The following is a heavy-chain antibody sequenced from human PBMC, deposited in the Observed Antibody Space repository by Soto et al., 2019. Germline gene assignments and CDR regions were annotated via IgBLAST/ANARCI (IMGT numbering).Heavy chain of an antibody. J-gene: IGHJ4*02. CDR1: GDTFTSYD. D-gene: IGHD3-10*01. CDR3: ARCIASGSSYFLHY. CDR2: INPNSGNI. V-gene: IGHV1-8*01. Sequence: DSVKVSCKACGDTFTSYDINWVRQATGHGLEWMGWINPNSGNIGYAQKFQGRVTMTRDTAIRTAYMEVSRLRSDDTAVYYCARCIASGSSYFLHYWCPGTLVTV.